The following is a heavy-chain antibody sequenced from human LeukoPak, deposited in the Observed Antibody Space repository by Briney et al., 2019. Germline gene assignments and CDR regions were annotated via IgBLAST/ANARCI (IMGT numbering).Heavy chain of an antibody. J-gene: IGHJ4*02. CDR2: INTNTGNP. D-gene: IGHD6-19*01. Sequence: ASVKVSCKASGYTFSSHAMNWVRQAPGQGLEWMGWINTNTGNPTYAQGFTGRFVFSLDTSVSTAYLQISSLKAEDTAVYYCARDTAVAGPRGFDYWGQGTLVTVSS. CDR1: GYTFSSHA. V-gene: IGHV7-4-1*02. CDR3: ARDTAVAGPRGFDY.